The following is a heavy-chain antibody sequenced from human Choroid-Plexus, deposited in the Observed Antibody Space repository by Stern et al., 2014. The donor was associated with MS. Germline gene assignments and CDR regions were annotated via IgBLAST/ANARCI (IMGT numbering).Heavy chain of an antibody. CDR1: GFTFGSCA. CDR3: AKDRQYLTYFFDH. CDR2: VSYDGSNK. J-gene: IGHJ5*02. D-gene: IGHD2/OR15-2a*01. Sequence: VQLVESGGGVVQPGRPLRLSCVASGFTFGSCAMHWVRQAPGQGLEWVAGVSYDGSNKYYADSVKGRFTISRDNSQNTLYMQMSSLGPEDTAVYYCAKDRQYLTYFFDHWGQGSLVTVSS. V-gene: IGHV3-30*18.